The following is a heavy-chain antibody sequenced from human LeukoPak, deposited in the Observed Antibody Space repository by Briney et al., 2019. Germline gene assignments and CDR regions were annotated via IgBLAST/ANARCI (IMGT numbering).Heavy chain of an antibody. CDR3: AKGHSSLPGLDAFDI. D-gene: IGHD6-6*01. CDR2: ISGSDGST. CDR1: GFTFSSYA. V-gene: IGHV3-23*01. J-gene: IGHJ3*02. Sequence: GGSLRLSCAASGFTFSSYAMSWVRQAPGKGLEWVSAISGSDGSTYYADSVKGRFTISRDNSKNTLYLQMNSLRAEDTAVYYCAKGHSSLPGLDAFDIWGQGTMVTVSS.